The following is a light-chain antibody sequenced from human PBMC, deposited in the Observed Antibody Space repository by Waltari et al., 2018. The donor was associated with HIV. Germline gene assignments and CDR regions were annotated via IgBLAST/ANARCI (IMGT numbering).Light chain of an antibody. V-gene: IGLV2-14*01. J-gene: IGLJ2*01. Sequence: QSALTQPASVSGSPGQSITISCTGTSSDVGGYNYAPWYQQHPGKAPRLIIYEVSDRPSGVSNRFSGSKTDNTASLTISGLQTEDEADYYCSSYTSSYTVVFGGGTKLTVL. CDR2: EVS. CDR3: SSYTSSYTVV. CDR1: SSDVGGYNY.